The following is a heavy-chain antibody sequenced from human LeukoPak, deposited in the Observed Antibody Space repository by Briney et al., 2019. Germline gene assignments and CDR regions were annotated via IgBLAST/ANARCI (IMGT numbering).Heavy chain of an antibody. J-gene: IGHJ4*02. V-gene: IGHV1-18*04. CDR1: GYTFNSYG. D-gene: IGHD2-21*02. Sequence: ASVKVSCKASGYTFNSYGISWVRQAPGQGLEWMGWISIYTGNTKYGEKFKRRATMTRDTSTSTAYLEVRSLSSDDTAVYYCARVRGTALTAYPGYFDYWGQGTLVTVSS. CDR2: ISIYTGNT. CDR3: ARVRGTALTAYPGYFDY.